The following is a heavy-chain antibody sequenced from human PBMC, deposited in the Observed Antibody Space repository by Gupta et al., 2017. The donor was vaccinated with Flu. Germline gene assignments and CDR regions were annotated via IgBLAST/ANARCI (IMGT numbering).Heavy chain of an antibody. V-gene: IGHV3-30*18. CDR2: IASDGSHK. D-gene: IGHD2-2*01. Sequence: QMQLVESGGGVVQFGTSLRLSCAASGLTFSSYGMHWVRQAPGKRLEWVADIASDGSHKDYADSVRSLFTISRDNSKNTLSLEMDSLRVEDTAVYYCAKDGPWTASCPYYCYYMDVWGKGTTVTVSS. CDR1: GLTFSSYG. J-gene: IGHJ6*03. CDR3: AKDGPWTASCPYYCYYMDV.